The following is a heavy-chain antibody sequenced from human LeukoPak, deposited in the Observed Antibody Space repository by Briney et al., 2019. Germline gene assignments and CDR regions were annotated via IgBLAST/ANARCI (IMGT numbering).Heavy chain of an antibody. Sequence: PSETLSLTCTVSGGSISSYYWSWIRQPPGKGLEWIGYIYYSGSTNYNPSLKSRVTISVDTSKNQFSLKLSSVTAADTAVYYCARGVWAQWLAFGYFQHWGQGTLVTVSS. D-gene: IGHD6-19*01. CDR1: GGSISSYY. J-gene: IGHJ1*01. CDR2: IYYSGST. CDR3: ARGVWAQWLAFGYFQH. V-gene: IGHV4-59*12.